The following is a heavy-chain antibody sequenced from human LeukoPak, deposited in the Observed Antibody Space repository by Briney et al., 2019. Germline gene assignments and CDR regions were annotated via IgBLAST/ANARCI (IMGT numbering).Heavy chain of an antibody. CDR1: GYSFASYW. D-gene: IGHD4-17*01. J-gene: IGHJ2*01. CDR3: ARHDYGDYSRYWYFDL. CDR2: IYPGDSDT. Sequence: GESLKISCKGSGYSFASYWIAWVRQMPGKGLEWMGIIYPGDSDTRYSPSFQGQVTISADKSISTAYLQWSSLKASDTAMYYCARHDYGDYSRYWYFDLWGRGTLVTVSS. V-gene: IGHV5-51*01.